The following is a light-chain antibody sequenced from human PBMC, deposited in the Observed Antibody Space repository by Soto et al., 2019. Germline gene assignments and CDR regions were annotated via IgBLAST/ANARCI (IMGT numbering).Light chain of an antibody. CDR3: QQRSNWPPV. J-gene: IGKJ4*01. CDR2: DAS. Sequence: EIVLTQSPGTLSLSPGERATLSCRASQSVISYLAWYQHKPGQAPRLLIYDASNRATGIPARFSGSGSGTDFTLTISSLEPEDFAVYYCQQRSNWPPVFGGGTKVDIK. CDR1: QSVISY. V-gene: IGKV3-11*01.